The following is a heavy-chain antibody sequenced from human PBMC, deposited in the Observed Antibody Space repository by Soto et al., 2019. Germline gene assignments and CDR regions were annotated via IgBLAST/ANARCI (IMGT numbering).Heavy chain of an antibody. CDR2: IYYSGST. D-gene: IGHD6-13*01. CDR1: GGSISSSSYY. Sequence: SETLSLTCIVSGGSISSSSYYWGWIRQPPGKGLEWIGSIYYSGSTYYNPSLKSRVTISVDTSKNQFSLKLSSVTAADTAVYYCARKTRKWPIAAPQNYYYGMDVWGQGTTVTVSS. V-gene: IGHV4-39*01. CDR3: ARKTRKWPIAAPQNYYYGMDV. J-gene: IGHJ6*02.